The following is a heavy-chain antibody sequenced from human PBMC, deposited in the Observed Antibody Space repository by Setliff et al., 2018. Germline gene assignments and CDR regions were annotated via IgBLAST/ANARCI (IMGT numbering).Heavy chain of an antibody. CDR3: ARGGTFRYFDY. Sequence: PSEPLSLTCTVSGGSLSTYYWSWIRQSPGRGLEYIGYVYYNGAADYSPSLKSRVTLSVDTSKNQFSLKLTSVTAADTAVYYCARGGTFRYFDYWGQGTPVTVSS. CDR1: GGSLSTYY. D-gene: IGHD5-12*01. V-gene: IGHV4-59*01. CDR2: VYYNGAA. J-gene: IGHJ4*02.